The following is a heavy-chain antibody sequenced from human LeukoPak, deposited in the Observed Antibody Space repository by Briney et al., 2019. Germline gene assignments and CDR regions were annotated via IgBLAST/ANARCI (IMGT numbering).Heavy chain of an antibody. CDR3: AKDPPDFWSTFADY. CDR1: GFTFSSYS. Sequence: SGGSLRLSCAASGFTFSSYSMNWVRQAPGKGLEWVSSISSSSSYIYYADSVKGRFTISRDNSKNTLYLQMNSLRAEDTAVYYCAKDPPDFWSTFADYWGQGTLVTVSS. CDR2: ISSSSSYI. J-gene: IGHJ4*02. D-gene: IGHD3-3*01. V-gene: IGHV3-21*04.